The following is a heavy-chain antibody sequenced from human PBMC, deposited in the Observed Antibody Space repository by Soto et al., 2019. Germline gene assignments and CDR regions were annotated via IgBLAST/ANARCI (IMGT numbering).Heavy chain of an antibody. CDR2: INPKFGDT. J-gene: IGHJ4*03. V-gene: IGHV1-2*02. CDR3: ARNMDYYYGPGSGNGHGF. CDR1: GYTFTSYY. Sequence: QVQLVQSGAEMKEPGDSVRVSCEAFGYTFTSYYIHWVRQAPGQGLEWMGWINPKFGDTTYAQDFQGRVSMTRDMSISTVYMELSRLTSDDTAIYYCARNMDYYYGPGSGNGHGFWGQGTPVTVFS. D-gene: IGHD3-10*01.